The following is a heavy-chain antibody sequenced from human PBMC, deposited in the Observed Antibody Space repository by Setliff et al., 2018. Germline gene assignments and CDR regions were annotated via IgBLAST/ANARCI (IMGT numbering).Heavy chain of an antibody. CDR2: IYQNGIT. CDR1: GDSISSYY. D-gene: IGHD3-10*01. Sequence: PSETLSLTCTVSGDSISSYYWDWIRQSPEKGLEWIGTIYQNGITYYNPSVKSRVTISVDKSKNQSSLSLRSVTAADTAVYYCATDGPVLNGDYISWGQGTLVTVS. J-gene: IGHJ5*02. CDR3: ATDGPVLNGDYIS. V-gene: IGHV4-39*07.